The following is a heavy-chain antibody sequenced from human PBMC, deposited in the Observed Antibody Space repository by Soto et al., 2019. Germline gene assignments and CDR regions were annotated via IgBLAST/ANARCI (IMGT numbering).Heavy chain of an antibody. Sequence: QVRLQESGPGLLKPSETLSLTCTVSGGSINTFYWSWVRQPAGKGLEWIGRIFSSGNTSFNPSLESRVAMSVDTSKNHFSLNLSSVTAADMAVYYCAREGSYSAYNFAHGIQLWSFDFWGQGALVTVSS. J-gene: IGHJ4*02. D-gene: IGHD5-12*01. CDR3: AREGSYSAYNFAHGIQLWSFDF. CDR1: GGSINTFY. V-gene: IGHV4-4*07. CDR2: IFSSGNT.